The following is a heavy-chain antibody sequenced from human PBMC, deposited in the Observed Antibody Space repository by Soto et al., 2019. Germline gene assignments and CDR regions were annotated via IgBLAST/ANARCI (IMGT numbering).Heavy chain of an antibody. CDR3: AAGYCISTSCPPPPYYYYGMDV. J-gene: IGHJ6*02. D-gene: IGHD2-2*01. CDR1: GFTVSSNY. V-gene: IGHV3-53*01. CDR2: IYSGGST. Sequence: GSLRLSCAASGFTVSSNYMSWVRQAPGKGLEWVSVIYSGGSTYYADSVKGRFTISRDNSKNTLYLQMNSLRAEDTAVYYCAAGYCISTSCPPPPYYYYGMDVWGQGTTVTVSS.